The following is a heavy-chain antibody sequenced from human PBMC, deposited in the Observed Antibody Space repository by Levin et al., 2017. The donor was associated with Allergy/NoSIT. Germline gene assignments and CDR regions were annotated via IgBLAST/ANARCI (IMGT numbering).Heavy chain of an antibody. CDR3: AKVPPGGYYSEVFDY. Sequence: ASVKVSCKVTGFSLFNYGISWVRQAPGQGLEWMGWISVYISDTKYAERFQDRVTMTTDTTTSTAYMELRNLRSDDTAVYYCAKVPPGGYYSEVFDYWGQGTLVTVSS. V-gene: IGHV1-18*01. CDR2: ISVYISDT. J-gene: IGHJ4*02. D-gene: IGHD3-22*01. CDR1: GFSLFNYG.